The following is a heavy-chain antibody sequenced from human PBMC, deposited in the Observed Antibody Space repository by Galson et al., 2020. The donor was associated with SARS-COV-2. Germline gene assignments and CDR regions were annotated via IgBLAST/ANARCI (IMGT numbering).Heavy chain of an antibody. CDR3: ARAPYCGGDCSSIFFEGSGPFV. D-gene: IGHD2-21*01. CDR1: GFPFSRFA. J-gene: IGHJ4*02. Sequence: QLGESLKISCSASGFPFSRFAMTWVRQTPAKGLEWVSGISGSGDSTYYADSVKGRFTISRDNSKNTVYLQMNSLRAEDTAVYYCARAPYCGGDCSSIFFEGSGPFVWGQGTLVTVSS. V-gene: IGHV3-23*01. CDR2: ISGSGDST.